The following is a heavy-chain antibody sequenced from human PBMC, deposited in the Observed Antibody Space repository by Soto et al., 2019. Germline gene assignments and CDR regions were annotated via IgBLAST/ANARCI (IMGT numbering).Heavy chain of an antibody. V-gene: IGHV3-23*01. CDR2: ISNTGGGT. CDR1: GFTFSSYA. J-gene: IGHJ4*02. Sequence: PGGSLRLSCAASGFTFSSYAMNWVRQAPGMGLEWVATISNTGGGTYYADSVKGRFTISRDNSKNTLYLQMSSLRVEDTAVYYCAKDRLAGNFDYWGQGTQVTVSS. CDR3: AKDRLAGNFDY.